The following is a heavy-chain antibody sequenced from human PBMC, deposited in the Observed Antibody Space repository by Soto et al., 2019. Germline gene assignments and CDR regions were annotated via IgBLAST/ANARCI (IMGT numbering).Heavy chain of an antibody. Sequence: SVPLPLTSNVSGGYITSNYWSWIRQPPGKGLEWIGYVYYTGTTNYNPSLKSRVTISVDTSKNQFSLKLSSVTAADTAVYYCAREFGGYAYFDYWGQGTLVTVSS. V-gene: IGHV4-59*01. D-gene: IGHD5-12*01. CDR3: AREFGGYAYFDY. J-gene: IGHJ4*02. CDR1: GGYITSNY. CDR2: VYYTGTT.